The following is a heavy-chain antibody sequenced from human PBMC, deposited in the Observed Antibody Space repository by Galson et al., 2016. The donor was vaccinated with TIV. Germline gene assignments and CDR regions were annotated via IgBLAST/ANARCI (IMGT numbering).Heavy chain of an antibody. CDR2: IDPSSGGT. CDR3: TRDLGRLRDY. Sequence: SVKVSCKASGYIFTNYYFHWVRQAPGQGLEWMGVIDPSSGGTTYAQKFQARLIMTRDTSTTTVYMDLSNLKSGDTAVYYCTRDLGRLRDYWGQGTIVTVSS. V-gene: IGHV1-46*01. D-gene: IGHD4-17*01. J-gene: IGHJ3*01. CDR1: GYIFTNYY.